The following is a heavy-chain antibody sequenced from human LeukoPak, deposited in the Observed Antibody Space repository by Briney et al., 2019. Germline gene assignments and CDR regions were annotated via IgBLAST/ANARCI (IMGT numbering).Heavy chain of an antibody. CDR2: ISSSSSYI. J-gene: IGHJ4*02. Sequence: GGSLRLXCAASGFTFSSYSMNWVRQAPGKGLEWVSSISSSSSYIYYADSVKGRFTISRDNAKNSLYLQMNSLRAEDTAVYYCASGASETMVGLWGQGTLVTVSS. CDR1: GFTFSSYS. V-gene: IGHV3-21*01. CDR3: ASGASETMVGL. D-gene: IGHD4/OR15-4a*01.